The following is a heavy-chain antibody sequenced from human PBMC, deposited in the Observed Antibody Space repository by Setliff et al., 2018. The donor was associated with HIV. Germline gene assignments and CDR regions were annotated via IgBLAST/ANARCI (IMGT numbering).Heavy chain of an antibody. D-gene: IGHD6-19*01. V-gene: IGHV5-51*01. CDR2: IHPGGSDT. CDR1: GYSFTSYW. CDR3: VRHAWRLWLAPIES. J-gene: IGHJ4*02. Sequence: PGESLKISCKGSGYSFTSYWIGWVRQMPGKGLEWMGIIHPGGSDTRYSPSFQGQVTISADKSINTAYLQWSSLKASDTATYFCVRHAWRLWLAPIESWGQGTLVTVSS.